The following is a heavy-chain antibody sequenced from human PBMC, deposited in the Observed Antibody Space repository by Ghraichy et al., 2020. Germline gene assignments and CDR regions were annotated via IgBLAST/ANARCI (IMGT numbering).Heavy chain of an antibody. Sequence: GGSLRLSCAASGFTFSSYSMNWVRQAPGKGLEWVSYISSSSSTIYYADSVKGRFTISRDNAKNSLYLQMNSLRDEDTAVYYCARDFRLFGVEEDAFDIWGQGTMVTVSS. V-gene: IGHV3-48*02. CDR2: ISSSSSTI. D-gene: IGHD3-3*01. J-gene: IGHJ3*02. CDR3: ARDFRLFGVEEDAFDI. CDR1: GFTFSSYS.